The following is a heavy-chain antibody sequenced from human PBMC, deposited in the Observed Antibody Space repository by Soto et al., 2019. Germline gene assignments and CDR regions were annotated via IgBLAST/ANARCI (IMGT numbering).Heavy chain of an antibody. CDR2: VSHSGNT. CDR3: ARAKFESTGWHQFDI. Sequence: SWTLSLTCTVSGGSFTGHFWRWVRQPPGKGLEWIGEVSHSGNTKYYPSLRSRVTLSVDSSKNQISLALTSVTAADTAVYYCARAKFESTGWHQFDIWGQATLVTVSS. D-gene: IGHD7-27*01. CDR1: GGSFTGHF. J-gene: IGHJ4*02. V-gene: IGHV4-34*01.